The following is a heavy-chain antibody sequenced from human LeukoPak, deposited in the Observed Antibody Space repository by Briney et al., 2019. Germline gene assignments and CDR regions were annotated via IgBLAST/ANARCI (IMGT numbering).Heavy chain of an antibody. J-gene: IGHJ4*02. CDR1: GFTFSRYG. V-gene: IGHV3-30*18. D-gene: IGHD3-9*01. CDR3: AKDRSTYNVLTGYQDY. CDR2: ISYDGGNK. Sequence: GGSLRLSCAVSGFTFSRYGMHWVRQAPGKGPEWVALISYDGGNKDYVDSVKGRFTVSRDNSRNTLYLQLNSLRPEDTAVYYCAKDRSTYNVLTGYQDYWGQGTLVTVSS.